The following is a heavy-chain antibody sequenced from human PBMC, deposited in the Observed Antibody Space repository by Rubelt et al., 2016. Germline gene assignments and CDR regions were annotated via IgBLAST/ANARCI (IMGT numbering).Heavy chain of an antibody. CDR3: AADSGYGPSMDV. V-gene: IGHV1-58*01. J-gene: IGHJ6*02. CDR2: IVVGSGNT. Sequence: QMQLVQSGPEVKKPGTSVKVSCKASGFTFTSSAVQWVRQARGQRLEWIGWIVVGSGNTNYEQKCQERVNITRDMSTSTAYRELSSLRSEDTAVYYCAADSGYGPSMDVWGQGTTVTVSS. D-gene: IGHD5-12*01. CDR1: GFTFTSSA.